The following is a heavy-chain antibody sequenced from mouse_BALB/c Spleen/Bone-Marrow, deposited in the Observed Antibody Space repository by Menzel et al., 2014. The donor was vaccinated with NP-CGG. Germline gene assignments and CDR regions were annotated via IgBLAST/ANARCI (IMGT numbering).Heavy chain of an antibody. J-gene: IGHJ2*01. V-gene: IGHV1-9*01. CDR2: ILPGSNST. CDR3: ARRRFRGCDY. CDR1: GYTFSSYW. D-gene: IGHD3-3*01. Sequence: VQLQQSGAELMKLGASVKISCKATGYTFSSYWIEWVKQRPGHGLEWIGEILPGSNSTNYNEKFKGKATFTANTSSNTAYMQLSSLTSEDSAVHYCARRRFRGCDYWGQGTTLTVSS.